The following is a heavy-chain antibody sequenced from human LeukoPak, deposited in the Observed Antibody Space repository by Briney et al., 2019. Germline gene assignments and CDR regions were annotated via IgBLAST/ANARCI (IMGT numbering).Heavy chain of an antibody. CDR1: RFTYSDYW. V-gene: IGHV3-7*01. D-gene: IGHD6-13*01. Sequence: GGSLRLSFAASRFTYSDYWMTWVRQAPGQGLEWVANVNKDGNQKQYADSVKGRFTISRDNAKNSMYLQLSSLGAEDSGVYYCVRNRRWYALDMWGQGTMVTVSS. CDR2: VNKDGNQK. CDR3: VRNRRWYALDM. J-gene: IGHJ3*02.